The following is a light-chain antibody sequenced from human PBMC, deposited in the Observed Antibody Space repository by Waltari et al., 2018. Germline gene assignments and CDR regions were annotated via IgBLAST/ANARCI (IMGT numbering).Light chain of an antibody. J-gene: IGKJ1*01. CDR1: HNINTW. CDR2: GAF. V-gene: IGKV1-12*01. CDR3: QQGSSFPPT. Sequence: DIQMTQSPSSVSASVGDRVTITCRASHNINTWLAWYQQKPGKGPNLLIFGAFNLQTGVPSRFSGSGSGTFFTLTISGLQPEDSATYFCQQGSSFPPTFGQGTIVEVK.